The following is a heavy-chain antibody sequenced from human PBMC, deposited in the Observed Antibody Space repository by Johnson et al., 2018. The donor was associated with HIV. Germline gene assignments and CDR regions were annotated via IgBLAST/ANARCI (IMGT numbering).Heavy chain of an antibody. V-gene: IGHV3-15*01. CDR3: TTKTTVVTLGFDI. D-gene: IGHD4-23*01. Sequence: VQLVESGGGVVRPGGSLRLSCAASGFTFSDAWMNWVRQAPGKGLEWVGRLKSKTDGGTTDYAAPVTGRFTISRDDSKNTLYLQMNSLKTEDTAVYYCTTKTTVVTLGFDIWGQGTMVTVSS. CDR2: LKSKTDGGTT. CDR1: GFTFSDAW. J-gene: IGHJ3*02.